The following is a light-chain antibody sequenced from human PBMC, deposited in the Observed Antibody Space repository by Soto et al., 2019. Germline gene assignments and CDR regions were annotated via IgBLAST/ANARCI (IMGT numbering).Light chain of an antibody. V-gene: IGKV3-15*01. CDR1: QGIGTN. J-gene: IGKJ2*01. Sequence: EIVMTQSPGTLSVSPGERATLSCRASQGIGTNLAWSQQRPGQAPRLLIYAASSRATDIPARFTGRGSGTQFTLTISSLQSEDFAVNFCQQYNNWPLYTLGQGTKLEI. CDR2: AAS. CDR3: QQYNNWPLYT.